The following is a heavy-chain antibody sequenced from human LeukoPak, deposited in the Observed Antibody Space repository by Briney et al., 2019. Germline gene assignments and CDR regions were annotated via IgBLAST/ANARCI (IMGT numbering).Heavy chain of an antibody. CDR3: ARVWISGYSSGWSDSDY. D-gene: IGHD6-19*01. J-gene: IGHJ4*02. CDR2: IIPIFGTA. Sequence: SVKVSCKASGGTFSSYAISWVRQAPGQGLEWMGGIIPIFGTANYAQKFQGRVTITADESTSTAYMELSSLRSEDTAVYYCARVWISGYSSGWSDSDYWGQGTLVTVSS. CDR1: GGTFSSYA. V-gene: IGHV1-69*13.